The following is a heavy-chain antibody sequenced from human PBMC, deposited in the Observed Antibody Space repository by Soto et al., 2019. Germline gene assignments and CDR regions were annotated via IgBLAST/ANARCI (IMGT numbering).Heavy chain of an antibody. V-gene: IGHV4-34*01. CDR1: GGSFSGYY. D-gene: IGHD3-10*01. CDR2: INHSGST. J-gene: IGHJ6*03. CDR3: ARGMGSGSYYYDYYMDV. Sequence: QVQLQQWGAGLLKPSETLSLTCAVYGGSFSGYYWSWIRQPPGKGLEWIGEINHSGSTNYNPSLKSRVTISVDTSKNQFSLKLSSVTAADTAVYYCARGMGSGSYYYDYYMDVWGKGTTVTVSS.